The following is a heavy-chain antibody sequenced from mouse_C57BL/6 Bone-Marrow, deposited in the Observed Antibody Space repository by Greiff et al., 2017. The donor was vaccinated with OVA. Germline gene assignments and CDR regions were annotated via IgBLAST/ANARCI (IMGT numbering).Heavy chain of an antibody. CDR1: GYTFTSYG. D-gene: IGHD1-1*01. CDR2: IYPRSGNT. J-gene: IGHJ2*01. Sequence: QVQLQQSGAELARPGASVKLSCKASGYTFTSYGISWVKQRTGQGLEWIGEIYPRSGNTYYNEKFKGKATLTADKSSSTAYMELRSLTSEDSAVYFCARFPHYCGSSYYYFDYWGQGTTLTVSS. V-gene: IGHV1-81*01. CDR3: ARFPHYCGSSYYYFDY.